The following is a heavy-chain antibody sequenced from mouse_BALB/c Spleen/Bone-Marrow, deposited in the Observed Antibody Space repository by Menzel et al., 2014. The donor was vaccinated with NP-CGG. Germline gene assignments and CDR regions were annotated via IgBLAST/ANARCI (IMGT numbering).Heavy chain of an antibody. Sequence: EVQLQQSGAELVKPGASVKLSCAASGFNIKDTYMHWVKQRPEQGLEWIGRIDPANGNTKYDPKFQGKATITADTSSNTAYLQLSSLTSEDTAVYYCARGCTTATWYFDVWGAGTTVTVSS. V-gene: IGHV14-3*02. CDR1: GFNIKDTY. CDR2: IDPANGNT. CDR3: ARGCTTATWYFDV. D-gene: IGHD1-2*01. J-gene: IGHJ1*01.